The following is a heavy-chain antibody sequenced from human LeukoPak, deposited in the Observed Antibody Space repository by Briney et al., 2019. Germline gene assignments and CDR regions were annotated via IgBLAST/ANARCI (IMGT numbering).Heavy chain of an antibody. V-gene: IGHV4-39*01. CDR1: GGSISSSSYY. CDR3: ARLQVYCGGDCYPRWFDP. D-gene: IGHD2-21*02. Sequence: SETQSLTCTVSGGSISSSSYYWGWIRQPPGKGLEWIGSIYYSGSTYYNPSLKSRVTISVDTSKNQFSLKLSSVTAADTAVYYCARLQVYCGGDCYPRWFDPWGQGTLVTVSS. J-gene: IGHJ5*02. CDR2: IYYSGST.